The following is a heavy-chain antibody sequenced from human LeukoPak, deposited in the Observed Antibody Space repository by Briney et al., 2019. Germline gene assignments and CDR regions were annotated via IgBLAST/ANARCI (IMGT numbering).Heavy chain of an antibody. V-gene: IGHV1-18*01. J-gene: IGHJ4*02. CDR1: GYTFTSYG. CDR2: ISAYNGNT. CDR3: ARWRYDFWSGYFHFDY. D-gene: IGHD3-3*01. Sequence: ASVKVSCKASGYTFTSYGISWVRQAPGQGLEWMGWISAYNGNTNYAQKLQGRVTMTTDTSTSTAYMELRSLRSDDTAVYYCARWRYDFWSGYFHFDYWGQGTLVTVSS.